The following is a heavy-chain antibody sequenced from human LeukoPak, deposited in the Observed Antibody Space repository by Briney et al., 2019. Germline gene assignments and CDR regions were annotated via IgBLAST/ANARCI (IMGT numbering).Heavy chain of an antibody. CDR1: GGSISSYY. V-gene: IGHV4-59*12. Sequence: SETLSLTCTVSGGSISSYYWSWIRQPPGKGLEWIGYIYYSGSTNYNPSLKSRVTISVDTSKNQFSLKPSSVTTADTAVYYCARDLLNEGNHLDYWGQGTLVTVSS. D-gene: IGHD4-23*01. CDR2: IYYSGST. J-gene: IGHJ4*02. CDR3: ARDLLNEGNHLDY.